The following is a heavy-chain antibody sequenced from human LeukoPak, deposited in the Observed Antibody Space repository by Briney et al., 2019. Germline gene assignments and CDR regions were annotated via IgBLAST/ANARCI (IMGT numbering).Heavy chain of an antibody. CDR2: ISGRTGGT. CDR3: AKCGNSGCHLIDY. J-gene: IGHJ4*02. Sequence: GGSLRLSCAASGFTFTTNAMSWVREAPGKGLEWVTAISGRTGGTYYADSVKGRFTISRDNSKSTLYLQMDSLRAEDTAVYYCAKCGNSGCHLIDYWGQGTLVTVSS. V-gene: IGHV3-23*01. CDR1: GFTFTTNA. D-gene: IGHD5-12*01.